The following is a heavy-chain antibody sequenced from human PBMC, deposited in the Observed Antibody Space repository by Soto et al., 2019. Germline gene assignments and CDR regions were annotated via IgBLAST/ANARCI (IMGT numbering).Heavy chain of an antibody. CDR1: GGTFSSYA. V-gene: IGHV1-69*01. CDR2: IIPIFGTA. CDR3: ARDQIEMATITYADYYGMDV. Sequence: QVQLVQSGAEVKKPGSSVKVSCKASGGTFSSYAISWVRQAPGQGLEWMGGIIPIFGTANYAQKFQGRVTITADESTSTAYMELSSLSSEDTAVYYCARDQIEMATITYADYYGMDVWGQGNTVTVSS. J-gene: IGHJ6*02. D-gene: IGHD5-12*01.